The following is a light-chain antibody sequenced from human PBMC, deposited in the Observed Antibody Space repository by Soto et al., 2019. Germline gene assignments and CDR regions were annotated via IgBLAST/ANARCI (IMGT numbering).Light chain of an antibody. J-gene: IGKJ4*01. CDR1: QVISNY. CDR3: QKYNSAPLT. CDR2: AAS. Sequence: DIQMTQSPSSLSASVGDRVTITCRASQVISNYLAWYQQKPGKVPKLLIYAASTLQSGVPSRFSGSGSGTDFTLTISSLQPEYVATYYCQKYNSAPLTFGGGTKVEIK. V-gene: IGKV1-27*01.